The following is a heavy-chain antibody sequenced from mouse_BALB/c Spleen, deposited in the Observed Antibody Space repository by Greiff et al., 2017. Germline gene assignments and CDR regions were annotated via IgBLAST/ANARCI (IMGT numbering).Heavy chain of an antibody. Sequence: VQLQQSGPELVKPGASVKMSCKASGYTFTSYVMHWVKQKPGQGLEWIGYINPYNDGTKYNEKFKGKATLTSDKSSSTAYMELSSLTSEDSAVYYCARLLRFSYWYFDVWGAGTTVTVSS. J-gene: IGHJ1*01. CDR3: ARLLRFSYWYFDV. CDR2: INPYNDGT. CDR1: GYTFTSYV. V-gene: IGHV1-14*01. D-gene: IGHD1-1*01.